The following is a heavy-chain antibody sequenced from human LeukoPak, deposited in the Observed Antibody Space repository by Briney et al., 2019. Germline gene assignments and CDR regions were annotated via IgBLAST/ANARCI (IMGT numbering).Heavy chain of an antibody. CDR3: ARRPSGSSWYYFDY. J-gene: IGHJ4*02. CDR1: GGSINSYY. Sequence: SETLSLTCTVTGGSINSYYWNWIRQSPGKGLEWIGYMYYSGSTNYNPSLKSRVTISLDTSKNQISLKLTSVTAADTAVYYCARRPSGSSWYYFDYWGQGYWSPSPQ. D-gene: IGHD3-10*01. V-gene: IGHV4-59*08. CDR2: MYYSGST.